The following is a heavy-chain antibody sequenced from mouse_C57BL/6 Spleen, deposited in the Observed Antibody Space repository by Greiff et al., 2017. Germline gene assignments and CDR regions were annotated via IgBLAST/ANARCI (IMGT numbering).Heavy chain of an antibody. D-gene: IGHD2-3*01. V-gene: IGHV1-55*01. J-gene: IGHJ2*01. CDR2: IYPGSGST. Sequence: VPLPPPVPDLLKPGASVKLSCKASGYTFTSYWINWVKQRPGQGLEWIGDIYPGSGSTNYNEKFKSKATLTVDTSSSTAYMQLSSLTSEDSAVYYCARFDGYFHFGYWGQGTTLTVSS. CDR1: GYTFTSYW. CDR3: ARFDGYFHFGY.